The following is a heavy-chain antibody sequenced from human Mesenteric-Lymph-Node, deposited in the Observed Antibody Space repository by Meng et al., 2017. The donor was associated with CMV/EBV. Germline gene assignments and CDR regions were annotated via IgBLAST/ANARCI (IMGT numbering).Heavy chain of an antibody. CDR2: ITYNGNT. V-gene: IGHV1-18*01. Sequence: ASVKVSCKASGYAFSDFGVSWVRQAPGQGLEWMGWITYNGNTNYGHNFQGRATMTTDTSTNTAYMELRSLRSDDTAVYYCARDTYYGAGSLYDPLDFWGQGTLVTVSS. CDR1: GYAFSDFG. CDR3: ARDTYYGAGSLYDPLDF. J-gene: IGHJ4*02. D-gene: IGHD3-10*01.